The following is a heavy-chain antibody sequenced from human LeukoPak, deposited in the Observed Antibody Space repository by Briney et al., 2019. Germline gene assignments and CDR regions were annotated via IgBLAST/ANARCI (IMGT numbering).Heavy chain of an antibody. Sequence: SETLSLTCTVSGGSISSYYWSWIRQPPGKGLEWIGSIYYSGSTYYNPSLKSRVTISVDTSKNQFSLKLSSVTAADTAVYYCATNEGYSSGWYGVGVGYWGQGTLVTVSS. CDR3: ATNEGYSSGWYGVGVGY. CDR2: IYYSGST. CDR1: GGSISSYY. D-gene: IGHD6-19*01. J-gene: IGHJ4*02. V-gene: IGHV4-59*05.